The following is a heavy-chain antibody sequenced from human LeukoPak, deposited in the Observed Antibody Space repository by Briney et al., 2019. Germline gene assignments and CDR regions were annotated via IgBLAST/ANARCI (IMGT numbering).Heavy chain of an antibody. D-gene: IGHD3-10*01. J-gene: IGHJ6*03. CDR3: AKKMVRGAKPGFYYYYYMDV. CDR1: GFTFSSYG. V-gene: IGHV3-30*18. CDR2: ISYDGSNK. Sequence: GGSLRLSCAASGFTFSSYGMHWVRQAPGKGLEWVAVISYDGSNKYYADSVKGRFTISRDNSKNTLYLQMNSLRAEDTVVYYCAKKMVRGAKPGFYYYYYMDVWGKGPRSPSP.